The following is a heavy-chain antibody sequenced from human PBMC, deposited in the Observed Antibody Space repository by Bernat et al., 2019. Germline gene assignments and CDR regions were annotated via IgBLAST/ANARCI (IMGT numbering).Heavy chain of an antibody. V-gene: IGHV3-30*03. Sequence: QVQLVESGGGVVQPGRSLRLSCAASGFTFSSYGMHWVRQAPGKGLEWVAVISYDGSNKYYAASVKGRFTNSRDNSKNTLYLQMNSLRAEDTAVYYCATLYYYDSSGYSLDYYYGMDVWGQGTTVTVSS. CDR3: ATLYYYDSSGYSLDYYYGMDV. CDR2: ISYDGSNK. CDR1: GFTFSSYG. J-gene: IGHJ6*02. D-gene: IGHD3-22*01.